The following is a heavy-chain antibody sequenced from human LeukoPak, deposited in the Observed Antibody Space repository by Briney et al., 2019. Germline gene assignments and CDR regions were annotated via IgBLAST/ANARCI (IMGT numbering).Heavy chain of an antibody. J-gene: IGHJ5*02. Sequence: PGESLRLSCAASGFTFSSYEMNWVRQAPGKGLEWVSSISSTGGAKHYADSVKGRFTISRDNAKNSLYLQMNTLSAEDTAVYCCARVSLVRGVTTPGVDPWGQGTLVTVSS. D-gene: IGHD3-10*01. CDR3: ARVSLVRGVTTPGVDP. V-gene: IGHV3-48*03. CDR2: ISSTGGAK. CDR1: GFTFSSYE.